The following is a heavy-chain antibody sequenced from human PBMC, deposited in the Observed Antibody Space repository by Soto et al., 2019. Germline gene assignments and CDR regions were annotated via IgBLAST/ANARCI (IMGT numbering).Heavy chain of an antibody. CDR1: GGSISSFY. Sequence: QVQLQESGPGLVKPSETLSLTCTVSGGSISSFYWSWIRQPPGKGLEWIGYIYYSGSTNYNPSLKSRVTISVDTSESQFSLKLSSVTAADTAVYYCARAKYNWNKDYYYYYMDVWGKGTTVTVSS. D-gene: IGHD1-1*01. J-gene: IGHJ6*03. CDR2: IYYSGST. V-gene: IGHV4-59*01. CDR3: ARAKYNWNKDYYYYYMDV.